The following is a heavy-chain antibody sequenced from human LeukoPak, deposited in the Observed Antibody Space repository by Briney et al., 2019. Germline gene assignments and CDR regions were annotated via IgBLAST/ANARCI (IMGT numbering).Heavy chain of an antibody. CDR1: GFTFSSYG. V-gene: IGHV3-30*18. CDR2: ISYDGSNK. J-gene: IGHJ4*02. CDR3: AKEGGYNYGPLGVDY. D-gene: IGHD1-20*01. Sequence: SGGSLRLSCAASGFTFSSYGMHWVRQAPGKGLEWVAVISYDGSNKYYADSVKGRFTISRDNSKNTLYLQMNSLRAEDTAVYYCAKEGGYNYGPLGVDYWGQGTLVTVSS.